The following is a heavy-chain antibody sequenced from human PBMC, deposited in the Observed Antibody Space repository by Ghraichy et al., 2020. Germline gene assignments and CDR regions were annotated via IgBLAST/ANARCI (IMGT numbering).Heavy chain of an antibody. CDR3: AKTRCVLRYFDWLPAYFDY. D-gene: IGHD3-9*01. Sequence: GSLRLSCAASGFTFSSYAMSWVRQAPGKGLEWVSAISGSGGSTYYADSVKGRFTISRDNSKNTLYLQMNSLRAEDTAVYYCAKTRCVLRYFDWLPAYFDYWGQGTLVTVSS. CDR1: GFTFSSYA. CDR2: ISGSGGST. J-gene: IGHJ4*02. V-gene: IGHV3-23*01.